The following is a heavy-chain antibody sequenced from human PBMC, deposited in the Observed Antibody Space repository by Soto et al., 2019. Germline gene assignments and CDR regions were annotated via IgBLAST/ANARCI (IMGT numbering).Heavy chain of an antibody. J-gene: IGHJ4*02. CDR3: AKDPTAATLFAS. CDR2: ISGRGVDT. Sequence: EVQLLESGGGFVQPGGSLRLSCAASGFSFSSLAMSWVRQAPGKGLEWVASISGRGVDTLYADSVKGRFTISRDNSRNTLYLQVQSMRAYDTAVYYGAKDPTAATLFASWGQGPLVTVSS. V-gene: IGHV3-23*01. CDR1: GFSFSSLA. D-gene: IGHD1-1*01.